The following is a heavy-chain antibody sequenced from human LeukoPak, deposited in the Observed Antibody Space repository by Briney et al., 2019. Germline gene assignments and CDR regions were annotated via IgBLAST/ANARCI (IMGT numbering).Heavy chain of an antibody. D-gene: IGHD4-17*01. J-gene: IGHJ3*02. V-gene: IGHV3-7*01. CDR1: GFTFSSYW. Sequence: PGGSLRLSCAASGFTFSSYWMSWVRQAPGKGLEWVANIKQDGSEKYYVDSVKGRFTISRDNAKNSLYRQMNSLRAEDTAVYYCARGDYGDYHDAFEIWGQGTVVTVSS. CDR2: IKQDGSEK. CDR3: ARGDYGDYHDAFEI.